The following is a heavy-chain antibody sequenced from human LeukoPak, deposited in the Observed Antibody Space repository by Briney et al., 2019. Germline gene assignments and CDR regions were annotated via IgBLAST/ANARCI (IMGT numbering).Heavy chain of an antibody. Sequence: PETLSLTCAVYGGSFSGYYWSWIRQPPGKGLEWIGEINHSGSTNYNPSLKSRVTISVDTSKNQFSLKLSSVTAADTAVYYCARRRSIGLRFSMDVWGKGTTVTISS. V-gene: IGHV4-34*01. CDR2: INHSGST. CDR1: GGSFSGYY. J-gene: IGHJ6*03. D-gene: IGHD6-6*01. CDR3: ARRRSIGLRFSMDV.